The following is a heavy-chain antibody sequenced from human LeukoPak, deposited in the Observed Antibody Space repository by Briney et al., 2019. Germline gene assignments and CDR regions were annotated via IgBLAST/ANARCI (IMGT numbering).Heavy chain of an antibody. J-gene: IGHJ3*02. V-gene: IGHV4-61*02. CDR1: GDSISSGDYY. CDR2: ISSSGST. Sequence: PSETLSLTCTVSGDSISSGDYYWSWIRQPAGKGLEWIGRISSSGSTNYNPSLKSRVTISVDTSKNQFSLRLSSVTAADTAVYFCARGPYSYDSSGAFDIWGQGTMVTVSS. D-gene: IGHD3-22*01. CDR3: ARGPYSYDSSGAFDI.